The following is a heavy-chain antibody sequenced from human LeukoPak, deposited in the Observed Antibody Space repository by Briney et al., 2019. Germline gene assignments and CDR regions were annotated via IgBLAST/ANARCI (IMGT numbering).Heavy chain of an antibody. Sequence: ASVKVSCKASGYTFTGYYMHWVRQAPGQGLEWTGWITPNSGGTNYAQKFQGRVTMTRDTSISTAYMELSRLRSDDTAVYYCAREHYDFWSGYFTPYYWGQGTLVTVSS. CDR1: GYTFTGYY. V-gene: IGHV1-2*02. CDR3: AREHYDFWSGYFTPYY. CDR2: ITPNSGGT. D-gene: IGHD3-3*01. J-gene: IGHJ4*02.